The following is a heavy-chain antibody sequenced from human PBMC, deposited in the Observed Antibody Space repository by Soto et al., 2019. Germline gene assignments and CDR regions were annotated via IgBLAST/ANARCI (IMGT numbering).Heavy chain of an antibody. Sequence: PGRSLRLSCAASGFTFSTYSLHWVRQAPGKGLDWVAVISYDGSNKYYADSVKGRFTISRDNSKKTLYLQMNSLRAEDTAVYYCARDQIYCISTSCYLYGMDVWGQGTTVTVSS. CDR1: GFTFSTYS. V-gene: IGHV3-30-3*01. CDR3: ARDQIYCISTSCYLYGMDV. J-gene: IGHJ6*02. CDR2: ISYDGSNK. D-gene: IGHD2-2*01.